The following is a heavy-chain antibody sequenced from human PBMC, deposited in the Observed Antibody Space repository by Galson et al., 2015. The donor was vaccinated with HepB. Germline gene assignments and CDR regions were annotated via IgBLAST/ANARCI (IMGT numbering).Heavy chain of an antibody. V-gene: IGHV4-4*07. CDR1: GGSSSNYY. CDR3: AREGFGGHDVFDI. J-gene: IGHJ3*02. Sequence: LSLTCTVSGGSSSNYYWSWIRQPAGKRLEWIGRMYISGSTNYNPSLKSRVTMSIDTSKNQFSLKLSSVTAADTAVYYCAREGFGGHDVFDIWGQGTTVTVSS. D-gene: IGHD3-10*01. CDR2: MYISGST.